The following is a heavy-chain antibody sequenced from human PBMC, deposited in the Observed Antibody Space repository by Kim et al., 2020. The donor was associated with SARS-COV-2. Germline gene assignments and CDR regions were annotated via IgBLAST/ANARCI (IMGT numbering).Heavy chain of an antibody. Sequence: SETLSLTCTVSGDSISYYYCSWIRQPPGKGLEWIGSIYYSGSTNYNPSLKSRVPISVDTSKNQFSLELTSVTAAATAVYYCARAEGRSCWRQFDHCGQGT. CDR1: GDSISYYY. V-gene: IGHV4-59*01. CDR2: IYYSGST. D-gene: IGHD6-13*01. J-gene: IGHJ4*02. CDR3: ARAEGRSCWRQFDH.